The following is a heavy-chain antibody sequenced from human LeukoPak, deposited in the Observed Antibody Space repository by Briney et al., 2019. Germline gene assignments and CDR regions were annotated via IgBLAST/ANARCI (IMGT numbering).Heavy chain of an antibody. CDR3: AKRHSSNWYYFDY. Sequence: GGSLRLSCAASGFTFSSYAMSWVRQAPVMGLEWVSTISGSGGSTYYADSVKGRFTISRDNSKNTLYLQMNSLRAEDTAIYYCAKRHSSNWYYFDYWGQGTLVTVSS. CDR2: ISGSGGST. J-gene: IGHJ4*02. D-gene: IGHD6-13*01. CDR1: GFTFSSYA. V-gene: IGHV3-23*01.